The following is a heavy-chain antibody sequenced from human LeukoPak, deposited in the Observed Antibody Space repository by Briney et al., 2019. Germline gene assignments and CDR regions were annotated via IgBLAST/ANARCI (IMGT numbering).Heavy chain of an antibody. J-gene: IGHJ6*02. D-gene: IGHD2-21*02. V-gene: IGHV3-23*01. CDR2: ISGSGVAT. CDR3: AKSSPYCGGGCYSGYYYGMDV. CDR1: GFTFSSYA. Sequence: GGSLRLSCAASGFTFSSYAMHWVRQAPGKGLEWVSGISGSGVATYYADSVKGRFTISRDNSKNTLYLQMNSLRAEDTAVYYCAKSSPYCGGGCYSGYYYGMDVWGQGTTVTVSS.